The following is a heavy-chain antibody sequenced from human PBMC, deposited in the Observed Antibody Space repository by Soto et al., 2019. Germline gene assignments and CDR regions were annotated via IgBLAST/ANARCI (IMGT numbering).Heavy chain of an antibody. CDR2: MSGDGRT. D-gene: IGHD4-4*01. CDR1: GFTFSDSV. J-gene: IGHJ5*02. CDR3: ARSDDSTXYPLDX. Sequence: PVGSLRLSCVGSGFTFSDSVMAWVRQAPGKGLEWLSVMSGDGRTRYALSVTGRFTISRDNSKNTLYLQMRSLRHGDTAVYFCARSDDSTXYPLDXXGPGTLVTVSS. V-gene: IGHV3-23*01.